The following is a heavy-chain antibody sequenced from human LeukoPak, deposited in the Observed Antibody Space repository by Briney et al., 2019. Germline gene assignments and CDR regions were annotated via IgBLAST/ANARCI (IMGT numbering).Heavy chain of an antibody. J-gene: IGHJ4*02. D-gene: IGHD1-26*01. Sequence: SETLSLTCTVSGGSISSYYWGWIRQPPGKGLEWIGYIYYSGSTNYNPSLKSRVTISVDTSKNQFSLKLSSVTAADTAVYYCARTNRVGATTFDYWGQGTLVTVSS. CDR2: IYYSGST. V-gene: IGHV4-59*01. CDR1: GGSISSYY. CDR3: ARTNRVGATTFDY.